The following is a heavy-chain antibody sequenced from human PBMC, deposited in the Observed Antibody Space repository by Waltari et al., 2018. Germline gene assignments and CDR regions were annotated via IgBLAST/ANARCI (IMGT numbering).Heavy chain of an antibody. CDR3: AKDSRWNLSWYFDL. CDR2: ISMFDGST. CDR1: GFTFRDEA. D-gene: IGHD1-1*01. Sequence: EVQLSESGGGLIQPGGSLRLACAASGFTFRDEARTWVRQAPGRGLGWVPAISMFDGSTYYADSVRGRFTISRDHSKNSVYLQMNSLSAEDTAVYYCAKDSRWNLSWYFDLWGRGTRVAVSS. J-gene: IGHJ2*01. V-gene: IGHV3-23*01.